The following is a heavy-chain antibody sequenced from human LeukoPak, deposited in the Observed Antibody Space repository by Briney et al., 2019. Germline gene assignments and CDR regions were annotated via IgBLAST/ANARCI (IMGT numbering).Heavy chain of an antibody. V-gene: IGHV4-34*01. CDR3: ARGLMVNVFRFYWFDP. Sequence: PSETLSLTCAVYGGSFSGYYWSWIRQPPGKGLEWIGETNHSGSTNYNPSLKSRVTISVDTSKNQFSLKLSSVTAADTAVYYCARGLMVNVFRFYWFDPWGQGTLVTVSS. CDR1: GGSFSGYY. J-gene: IGHJ5*02. D-gene: IGHD5-18*01. CDR2: TNHSGST.